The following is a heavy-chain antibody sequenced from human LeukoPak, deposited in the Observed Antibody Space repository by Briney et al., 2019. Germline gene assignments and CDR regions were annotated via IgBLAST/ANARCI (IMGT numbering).Heavy chain of an antibody. CDR1: GFTFSSYG. CDR3: VKSGTWADFDS. Sequence: GGSLRLSCSASGFTFSSYGMHWVRQAPGKGLEYVSGISNKGGSTYYADSVKGRFTISRDDSKNTLHLQMSSLRADDTAVYYCVKSGTWADFDSWGQGTLVTVSS. D-gene: IGHD1-26*01. J-gene: IGHJ4*02. CDR2: ISNKGGST. V-gene: IGHV3-64D*09.